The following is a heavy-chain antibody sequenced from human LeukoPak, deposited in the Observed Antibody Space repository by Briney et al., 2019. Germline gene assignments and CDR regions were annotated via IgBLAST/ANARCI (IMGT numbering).Heavy chain of an antibody. V-gene: IGHV3-48*04. Sequence: PGGSLRLSCAASGFTFSTSNMNWVRQAPGKGLEWVSYISSSSSTIYYADSVKGRFTISRDNAKNSLYLQMNSLRAEDTGAYCCARDPGDYWGQGTLVTVSS. CDR2: ISSSSSTI. J-gene: IGHJ4*02. CDR3: ARDPGDY. CDR1: GFTFSTSN.